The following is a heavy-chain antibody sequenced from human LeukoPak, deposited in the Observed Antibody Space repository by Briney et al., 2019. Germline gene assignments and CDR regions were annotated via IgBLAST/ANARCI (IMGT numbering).Heavy chain of an antibody. J-gene: IGHJ4*02. CDR1: GGSISRYY. Sequence: SETLSLTCTVSGGSISRYYWSWIRQPPGKGLEWIGYIYYSGSTNYTPSLKSRVTISVDTSKNQFSLKLSSVPAADTAVYYCARLDYDILTGYFAFADYWGQGTLVAVSS. CDR3: ARLDYDILTGYFAFADY. CDR2: IYYSGST. D-gene: IGHD3-9*01. V-gene: IGHV4-59*08.